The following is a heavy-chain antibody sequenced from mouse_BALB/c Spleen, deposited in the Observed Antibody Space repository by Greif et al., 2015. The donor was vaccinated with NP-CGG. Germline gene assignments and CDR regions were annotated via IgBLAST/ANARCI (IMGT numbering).Heavy chain of an antibody. Sequence: QVQLQQSGPRLVQPSQSLSITCTVSGFSLTSYGVHWVRQSPGKGLEWLGVIWRGGSTDYNAAFMSRLSITKDNSKSPVFFKMNSLQADDTAIYYCAKKRGYGNYDAMDYWGQGTSVTVSS. CDR2: IWRGGST. CDR1: GFSLTSYG. V-gene: IGHV2-5*01. CDR3: AKKRGYGNYDAMDY. D-gene: IGHD2-10*02. J-gene: IGHJ4*01.